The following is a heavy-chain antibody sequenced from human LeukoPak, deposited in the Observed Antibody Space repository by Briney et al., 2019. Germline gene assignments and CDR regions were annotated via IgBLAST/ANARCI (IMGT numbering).Heavy chain of an antibody. CDR1: GFTFSSYG. D-gene: IGHD4-17*01. Sequence: GGSLRLSCAASGFTFSSYGMHWVRQAPGKGLEWVAVIWYDGSNKYYADSVKGRFTISRDNSKNTLYLQMNSLRAEDTAVYYCASEGDYIPFDYWGQGTLVTVFS. V-gene: IGHV3-33*01. J-gene: IGHJ4*02. CDR3: ASEGDYIPFDY. CDR2: IWYDGSNK.